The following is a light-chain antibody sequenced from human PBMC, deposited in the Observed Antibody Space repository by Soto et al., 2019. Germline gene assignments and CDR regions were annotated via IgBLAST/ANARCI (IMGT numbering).Light chain of an antibody. Sequence: EIVLTQSPGILSLSPGERATLSCRASQSVSSSYLARYQQKLGQAPRLLIYGASNRATGIPDRFSASGSGTDFTLTISRLEPEDFAVYYCQQYGSSPPYTFGQGTKLEIK. V-gene: IGKV3-20*01. J-gene: IGKJ2*01. CDR3: QQYGSSPPYT. CDR1: QSVSSSY. CDR2: GAS.